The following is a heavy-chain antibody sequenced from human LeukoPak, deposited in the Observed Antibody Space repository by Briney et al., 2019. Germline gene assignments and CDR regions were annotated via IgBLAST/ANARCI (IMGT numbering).Heavy chain of an antibody. Sequence: SETLSLTCTVSGGSISSSSYYWSWIRQPPGKGLEWIGYIYYSGSTNYNPSLKSRVTISVDTSKNQFSLKLRSVTAADTAVYYCAGIDYGDYVQHWGQGTLVTVSS. J-gene: IGHJ1*01. V-gene: IGHV4-61*01. CDR2: IYYSGST. CDR3: AGIDYGDYVQH. D-gene: IGHD4-17*01. CDR1: GGSISSSSYY.